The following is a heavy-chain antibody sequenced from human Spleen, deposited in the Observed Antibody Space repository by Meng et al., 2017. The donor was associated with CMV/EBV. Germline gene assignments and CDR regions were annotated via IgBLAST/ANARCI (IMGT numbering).Heavy chain of an antibody. Sequence: YYVHWVRQAPGHGLEWMGIINPSGGSTSYAQKFQGRVTMTRDTSTSTVYMELSSLRSEDTAVYYCARDPSSGAFFVVVPAAIGWFDPWGQGTLVTVSS. J-gene: IGHJ5*02. V-gene: IGHV1-46*01. CDR2: INPSGGST. CDR3: ARDPSSGAFFVVVPAAIGWFDP. D-gene: IGHD2-2*01. CDR1: YY.